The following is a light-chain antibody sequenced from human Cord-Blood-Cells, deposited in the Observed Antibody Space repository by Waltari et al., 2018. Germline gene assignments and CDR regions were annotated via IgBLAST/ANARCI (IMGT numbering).Light chain of an antibody. CDR1: QSISSY. Sequence: DLQMTQPPSSLSASVGYTVTITCRASQSISSYLNWYQQKPGKAPKLLIYAASSLQSGVPSRFSGSGSGTDFTLTISSLQPEDFATYYCQQSYITPHTFGQGTKLEIK. CDR2: AAS. CDR3: QQSYITPHT. J-gene: IGKJ2*01. V-gene: IGKV1-39*01.